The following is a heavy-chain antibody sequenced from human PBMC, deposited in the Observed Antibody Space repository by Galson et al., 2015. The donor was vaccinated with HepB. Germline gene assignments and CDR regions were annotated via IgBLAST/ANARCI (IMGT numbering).Heavy chain of an antibody. Sequence: SLRLSCAASGFTFSSYGMHWVRQAPSKGLEWVAVIWYDGSNKYYADSVKGRFTISRDNSKNTLYLQMNSLRAEDTAVYYCARVRSNYVDYWGQGTLVTVSS. CDR3: ARVRSNYVDY. CDR1: GFTFSSYG. V-gene: IGHV3-33*01. CDR2: IWYDGSNK. J-gene: IGHJ4*02. D-gene: IGHD4-11*01.